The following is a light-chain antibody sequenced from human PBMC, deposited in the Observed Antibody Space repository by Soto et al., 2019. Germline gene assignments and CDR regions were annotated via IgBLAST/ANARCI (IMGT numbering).Light chain of an antibody. V-gene: IGKV3-20*01. J-gene: IGKJ4*01. Sequence: VLTQSPATLSLSPWERATLSCSASQSVSSSYLAWYQQKPGQAPRLLIYGASSRATGIPDRFSGSGSGTDFTLTISRLETEDFAVYSCQQYGSSPLTFGGGTKVDIK. CDR2: GAS. CDR3: QQYGSSPLT. CDR1: QSVSSSY.